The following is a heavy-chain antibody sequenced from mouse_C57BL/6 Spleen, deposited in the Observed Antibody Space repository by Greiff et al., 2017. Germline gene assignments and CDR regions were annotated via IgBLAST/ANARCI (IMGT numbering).Heavy chain of an antibody. Sequence: VQLQQSGPELVKPGASVKISCKASGYAFSSSWMNWVKQRPGKGLEWIGRIYPGDGDTNYNGKFKGKATLTADKSSSTAYMQLSRLTSEDSAVYFCARGWFAYWGQGTLVTVSA. V-gene: IGHV1-82*01. CDR1: GYAFSSSW. J-gene: IGHJ3*01. CDR3: ARGWFAY. CDR2: IYPGDGDT.